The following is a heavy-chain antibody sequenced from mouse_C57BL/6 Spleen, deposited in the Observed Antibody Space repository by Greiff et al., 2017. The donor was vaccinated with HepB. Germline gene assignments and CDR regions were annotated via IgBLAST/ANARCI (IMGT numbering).Heavy chain of an antibody. D-gene: IGHD1-1*01. Sequence: QVQLQQPGAELVKPGASVKLSCKASGYTFTSYWMHWVKQRPGQGLEWIGMIHPNSGSTNYNEKFKSKATLTVDKSSSTAYMQLSSPTSEDSAVYYCARDHSSYEAMDYWGQGTSVTVSS. CDR1: GYTFTSYW. CDR3: ARDHSSYEAMDY. J-gene: IGHJ4*01. V-gene: IGHV1-64*01. CDR2: IHPNSGST.